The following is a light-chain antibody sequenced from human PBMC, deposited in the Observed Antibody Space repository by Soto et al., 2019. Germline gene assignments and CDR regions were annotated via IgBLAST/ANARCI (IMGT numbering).Light chain of an antibody. J-gene: IGLJ1*01. Sequence: QSVLTQPPSASGTPGQRVTISCSGSSSNIGRNYVYWYQQLPGTAPKLLIYRNDQRPSGVPDRLSGSKSGTSASLAISGLRSADEADYSCAAWDDSLSGLYVFGTGTKLTVL. CDR3: AAWDDSLSGLYV. CDR1: SSNIGRNY. V-gene: IGLV1-47*01. CDR2: RND.